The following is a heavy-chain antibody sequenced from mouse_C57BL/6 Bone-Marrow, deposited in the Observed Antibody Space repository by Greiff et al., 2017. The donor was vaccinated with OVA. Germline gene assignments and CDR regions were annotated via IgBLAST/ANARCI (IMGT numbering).Heavy chain of an antibody. CDR3: ARSPPYGYGDY. CDR1: GFTFTDYY. Sequence: EVKVVESGGGLVQPGGSLRLSCAASGFTFTDYYMSWVRQPPGEELEWWGFLRNKANGYTTEYSASVKGRFTISRDNSQSILYLQMNALRAEDSATDYCARSPPYGYGDYWGQGTTLTVSS. V-gene: IGHV7-3*01. D-gene: IGHD2-2*01. CDR2: LRNKANGYTT. J-gene: IGHJ2*01.